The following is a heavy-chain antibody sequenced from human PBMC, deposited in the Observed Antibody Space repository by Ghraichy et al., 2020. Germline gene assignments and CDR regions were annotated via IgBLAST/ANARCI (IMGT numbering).Heavy chain of an antibody. D-gene: IGHD3-3*01. V-gene: IGHV3-7*03. CDR1: GFTFSSYW. Sequence: GESLNTSCAASGFTFSSYWMSWVRQAPGKGLEWVANIKQDGSEKYYVDSVKGRFTISRDNAKNSLYLQMNSLRAEDTAVYYCARDPAPYTVGMDWGQGTLVTVSS. J-gene: IGHJ4*02. CDR3: ARDPAPYTVGMD. CDR2: IKQDGSEK.